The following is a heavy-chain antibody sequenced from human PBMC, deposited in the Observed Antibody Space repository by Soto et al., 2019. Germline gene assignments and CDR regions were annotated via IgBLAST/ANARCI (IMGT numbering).Heavy chain of an antibody. CDR1: GGSISSSSYY. Sequence: SETLSLTCTVSGGSISSSSYYWSWIRQPPGEGLEWIGYIYYNGSAYYNPSLMSRGTMSVDTSKNEFSLNMNSVTAADTAVYYCARTTGRHLDFWGQGILVTVSS. J-gene: IGHJ4*02. V-gene: IGHV4-30-4*01. CDR3: ARTTGRHLDF. CDR2: IYYNGSA. D-gene: IGHD4-4*01.